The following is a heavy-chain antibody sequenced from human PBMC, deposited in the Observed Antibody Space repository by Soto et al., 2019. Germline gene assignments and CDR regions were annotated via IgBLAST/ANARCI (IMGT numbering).Heavy chain of an antibody. V-gene: IGHV3-23*01. CDR2: MSGSGGST. J-gene: IGHJ4*02. CDR3: ANLPTQWVYYDILTGFDY. D-gene: IGHD3-9*01. Sequence: PAGSLKLSCAASGVTFSSYAISWVRQAPGKGLEWVSAMSGSGGSTYYEDSVKGRFTIPKDNSKNTLYLQMNSLRAEDTAVYYCANLPTQWVYYDILTGFDYWGQGTLVTVSS. CDR1: GVTFSSYA.